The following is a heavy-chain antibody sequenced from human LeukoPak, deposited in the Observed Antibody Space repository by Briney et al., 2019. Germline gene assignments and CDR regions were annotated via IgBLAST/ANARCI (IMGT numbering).Heavy chain of an antibody. Sequence: SETLSLTCTVSGGSISGSSYYWGWICQPPGKGLEWIGSIYYSGSSYYNPSLKSRVTISVDTSKNQFSLKLSSVTAADTAVYYCARPSGYSYGYGIDYWGQGTLVTVSS. CDR1: GGSISGSSYY. CDR3: ARPSGYSYGYGIDY. D-gene: IGHD5-18*01. J-gene: IGHJ4*02. V-gene: IGHV4-39*01. CDR2: IYYSGSS.